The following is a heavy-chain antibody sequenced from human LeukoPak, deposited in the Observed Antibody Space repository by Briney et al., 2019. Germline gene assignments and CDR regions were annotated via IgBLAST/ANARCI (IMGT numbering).Heavy chain of an antibody. CDR1: GGSFSGYY. D-gene: IGHD1-26*01. CDR2: INHSGST. Sequence: SETLSLTCAVYGGSFSGYYWSWIRQPPGKGREWIGEINHSGSTNYNPSLKSRVTISVDTSKNQFSLKLSSVTAADTAVYYCARGRRYSGYFDYWGQGTLVTVSS. V-gene: IGHV4-34*01. J-gene: IGHJ4*02. CDR3: ARGRRYSGYFDY.